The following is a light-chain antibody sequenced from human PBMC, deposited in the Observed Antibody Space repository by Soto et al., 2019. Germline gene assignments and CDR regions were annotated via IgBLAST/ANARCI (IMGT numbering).Light chain of an antibody. J-gene: IGKJ2*01. Sequence: EIVLTQSPGTLSLSPGERATLSCRASQSVSRNYLVWYQQKPGQAPRLLIYGASGRATGIPDRFSGSGSGTDFTLTISRLEPEDFAVYYCQQYNNWPPYTFGQGTKLEIK. CDR1: QSVSRNY. V-gene: IGKV3-20*01. CDR2: GAS. CDR3: QQYNNWPPYT.